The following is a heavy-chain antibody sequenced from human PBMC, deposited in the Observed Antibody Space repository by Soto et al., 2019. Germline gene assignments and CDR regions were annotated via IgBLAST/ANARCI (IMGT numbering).Heavy chain of an antibody. CDR2: INDYGTTI. J-gene: IGHJ4*02. CDR3: ARGGLEPFAY. V-gene: IGHV3-74*01. D-gene: IGHD1-1*01. Sequence: EVQLVESGGGLVQPGGSLRLSCAASGVNLGSYWMHWVRQAPGKGLVWVSRINDYGTTINYAESVEGRFTISRDDAKSEVYLQMNNLRAEDTAVYYCARGGLEPFAYWGQGALVTVSS. CDR1: GVNLGSYW.